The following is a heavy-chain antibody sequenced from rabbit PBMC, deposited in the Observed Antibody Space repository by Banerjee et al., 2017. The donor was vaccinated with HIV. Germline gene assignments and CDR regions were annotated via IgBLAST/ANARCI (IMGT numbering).Heavy chain of an antibody. Sequence: QSLEESGGGLVQPEGSLTLTCTASGFSFSSRYYMCWVRQAPGKGLEWIGCIGSGATGGTYCATWAKGRFTISKTSSTTLTLQMTSLTAADTATYFCARDPAYSAGSGSPIPYLWGQGTLVTVS. V-gene: IGHV1S40*01. CDR2: IGSGATGGT. D-gene: IGHD8-1*01. CDR3: ARDPAYSAGSGSPIPYL. J-gene: IGHJ3*01. CDR1: GFSFSSRYY.